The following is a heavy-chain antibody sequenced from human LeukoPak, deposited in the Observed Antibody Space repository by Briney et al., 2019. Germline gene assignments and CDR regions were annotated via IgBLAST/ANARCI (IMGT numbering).Heavy chain of an antibody. CDR1: GGTFSSYA. V-gene: IGHV1-69*13. J-gene: IGHJ3*02. CDR3: ATSHAAGSGGWFGWAFDI. CDR2: IIPIFGTA. Sequence: SVKVSCKASGGTFSSYAISWVRQAPGQGLEWMGGIIPIFGTANYAQKFQGRVTITADESTSTAYMELSSLRSEDTAVYYCATSHAAGSGGWFGWAFDIWGQGTMVTAS. D-gene: IGHD6-19*01.